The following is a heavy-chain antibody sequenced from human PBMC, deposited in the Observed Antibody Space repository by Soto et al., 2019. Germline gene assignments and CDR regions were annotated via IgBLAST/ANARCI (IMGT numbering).Heavy chain of an antibody. Sequence: ASVKVSCKASGYTFTSYDINWVRQATGQGLEWMGWMNPNSGNTGYAQKFQGRVTMTRNTSISTAYMELSSLRSEDPAVYYCARGSDSSGYYDAFDIWGQGTMVTVSS. D-gene: IGHD3-22*01. CDR1: GYTFTSYD. V-gene: IGHV1-8*01. CDR3: ARGSDSSGYYDAFDI. J-gene: IGHJ3*02. CDR2: MNPNSGNT.